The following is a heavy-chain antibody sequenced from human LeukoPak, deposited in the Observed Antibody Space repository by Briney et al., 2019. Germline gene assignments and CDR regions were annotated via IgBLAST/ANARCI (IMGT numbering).Heavy chain of an antibody. Sequence: GASVKVSCKASGYTFTSYGISWVRQAPGQGLEWMGWISAYNGNTNYAQKLQGRVTMTTDTSTSTAYMELRSLRSDDTAVYYCARDRDWDIVVVPAHPQYYYYYMDVWGKGTTVTISS. CDR1: GYTFTSYG. D-gene: IGHD2-2*01. J-gene: IGHJ6*03. CDR2: ISAYNGNT. CDR3: ARDRDWDIVVVPAHPQYYYYYMDV. V-gene: IGHV1-18*01.